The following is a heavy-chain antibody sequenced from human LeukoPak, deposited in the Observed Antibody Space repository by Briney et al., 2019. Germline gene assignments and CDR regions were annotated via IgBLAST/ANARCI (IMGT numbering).Heavy chain of an antibody. Sequence: GGSLRLSCTASGFTFGDYAISWVRQAPGKGLEWVGFIRSKSYTGTTDYAASVKGRFTVSRDDSKSVAYLQMNSLKAEDTAVYYCAGALRLAVAGVRYYFDYWGQGTLVTASS. J-gene: IGHJ4*02. CDR1: GFTFGDYA. V-gene: IGHV3-49*04. D-gene: IGHD6-19*01. CDR3: AGALRLAVAGVRYYFDY. CDR2: IRSKSYTGTT.